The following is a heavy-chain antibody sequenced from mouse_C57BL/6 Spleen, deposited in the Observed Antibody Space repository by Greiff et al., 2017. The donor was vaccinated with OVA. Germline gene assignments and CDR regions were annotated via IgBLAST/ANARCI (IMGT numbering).Heavy chain of an antibody. Sequence: QVQLQQPGAELVRPGTSVKLSCKASGYTFTSYWMHWVKQRPGQGLEWIGVIDPSDSYTNYNQKFKGKATLTVDTSSSTAYMQLSSLTSEDSAVYYCAHGYSLYYAMDYWGQGTSVTVSS. CDR1: GYTFTSYW. V-gene: IGHV1-59*01. CDR2: IDPSDSYT. J-gene: IGHJ4*01. D-gene: IGHD2-3*01. CDR3: AHGYSLYYAMDY.